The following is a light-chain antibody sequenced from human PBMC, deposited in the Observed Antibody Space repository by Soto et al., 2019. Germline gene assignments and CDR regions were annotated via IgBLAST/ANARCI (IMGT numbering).Light chain of an antibody. V-gene: IGKV1-27*01. Sequence: DIQMTQSPSSLSASIGDRVTITCRASQGISTYLAWYQQKPGKVPKLLIYAASTLQSGVPSRFSGSGSGTDFTLTISSLQPEDVATYYCQKHNGAPFTFGPGTKVDIK. CDR2: AAS. CDR3: QKHNGAPFT. J-gene: IGKJ3*01. CDR1: QGISTY.